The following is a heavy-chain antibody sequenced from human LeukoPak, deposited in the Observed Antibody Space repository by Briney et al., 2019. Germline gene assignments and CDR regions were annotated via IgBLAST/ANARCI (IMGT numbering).Heavy chain of an antibody. CDR3: ARANYVSSRNFYGGWYPDY. Sequence: GGSLRLSCAASTFTFSSYAMTWVRQAPGEGLEWVAVIRDGGDNIHYADSVKGRFTISRDNSQNTLHLHMNSLRAGDTAVYYCARANYVSSRNFYGGWYPDYWGQGTLVTVSS. J-gene: IGHJ4*02. D-gene: IGHD6-19*01. CDR2: IRDGGDNI. CDR1: TFTFSSYA. V-gene: IGHV3-23*01.